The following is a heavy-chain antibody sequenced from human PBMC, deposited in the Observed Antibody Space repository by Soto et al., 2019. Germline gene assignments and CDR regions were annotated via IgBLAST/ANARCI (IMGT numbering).Heavy chain of an antibody. V-gene: IGHV3-66*01. CDR2: IYSGGST. CDR1: GFTVSSNY. CDR3: ASFSSGWSYDAFDI. J-gene: IGHJ3*02. D-gene: IGHD6-19*01. Sequence: GGSLRLSGAASGFTVSSNYMSWVRQAPGKGLEWVSVIYSGGSTYYADSVKGRFTISRDNSKNTLYLQMNSLRAEDTAVYYCASFSSGWSYDAFDIWGQGTMVTVSS.